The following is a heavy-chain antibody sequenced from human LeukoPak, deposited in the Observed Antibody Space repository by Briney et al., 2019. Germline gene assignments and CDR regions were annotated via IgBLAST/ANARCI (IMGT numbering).Heavy chain of an antibody. J-gene: IGHJ4*02. Sequence: ADTLSLTCTVSGGSVSSGSYFWSWIRQPPGKGLEWIGYIYYSGSTNYNSSLKSRVTISVDTSKNQFSLKLRSVTAADTAVYYCARLTAYYRYFFDYWGQGTLVTVSS. CDR1: GGSVSSGSYF. V-gene: IGHV4-61*01. CDR3: ARLTAYYRYFFDY. D-gene: IGHD3-9*01. CDR2: IYYSGST.